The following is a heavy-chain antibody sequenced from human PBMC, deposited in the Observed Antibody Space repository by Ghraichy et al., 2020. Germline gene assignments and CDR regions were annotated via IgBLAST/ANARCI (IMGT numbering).Heavy chain of an antibody. CDR1: GFSFSTYS. CDR2: ISTASSTI. J-gene: IGHJ4*02. V-gene: IGHV3-48*02. CDR3: VHLYSYGFSVNY. Sequence: GGSLRLSCAASGFSFSTYSMNWVRQAPGGGLEWIAYISTASSTIFYAESVQGRFIISRDNGENTLYLQMNDLREEDTAIYYCVHLYSYGFSVNYWGQGALVTVSP. D-gene: IGHD3-16*01.